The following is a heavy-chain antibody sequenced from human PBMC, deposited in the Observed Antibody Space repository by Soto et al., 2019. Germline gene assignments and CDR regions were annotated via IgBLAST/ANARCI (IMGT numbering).Heavy chain of an antibody. D-gene: IGHD1-26*01. J-gene: IGHJ2*01. V-gene: IGHV3-30*03. CDR2: ISYDGINK. CDR3: ARSPQPTRGIHWYFDL. CDR1: GFTFNTYG. Sequence: PGGSLRLSCAASGFTFNTYGMHWVRQAPGKGLEWVAAISYDGINKYYVDSVKGRFTISRDNSKNTPYVQMNSLRAEDTALYYCARSPQPTRGIHWYFDLWGRGILVTVSS.